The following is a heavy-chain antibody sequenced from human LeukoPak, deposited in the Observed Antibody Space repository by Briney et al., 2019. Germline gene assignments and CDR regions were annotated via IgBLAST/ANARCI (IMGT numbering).Heavy chain of an antibody. CDR2: INPNSGGT. V-gene: IGHV1-2*02. J-gene: IGHJ4*02. CDR3: ATRDGYNVGYFDY. Sequence: VASVTVSCKASEYTFTGYYMHWVRQAPGQGLEGMGWINPNSGGTNYAQKFQGRVTMTRDTSISTAYMELSRLRSDDTAVYYCATRDGYNVGYFDYWGQGTLVTVSS. CDR1: EYTFTGYY. D-gene: IGHD5-24*01.